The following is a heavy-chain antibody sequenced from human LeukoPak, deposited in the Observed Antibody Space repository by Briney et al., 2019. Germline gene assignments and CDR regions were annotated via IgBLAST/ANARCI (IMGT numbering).Heavy chain of an antibody. J-gene: IGHJ3*02. V-gene: IGHV3-11*04. Sequence: GGSLRLSCAASGFTFSDYYMSWIRQAPGKGLEWVSYISSSGSTIYYADSVKGRFTISRDNAKNSLYLQMNSLRAEDTAVYYCARSPPLWNGDAFDIWGQGTMVTVSS. CDR2: ISSSGSTI. CDR1: GFTFSDYY. CDR3: ARSPPLWNGDAFDI. D-gene: IGHD1-1*01.